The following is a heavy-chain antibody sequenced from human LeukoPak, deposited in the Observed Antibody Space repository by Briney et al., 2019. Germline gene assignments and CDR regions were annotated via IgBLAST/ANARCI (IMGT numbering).Heavy chain of an antibody. D-gene: IGHD1-1*01. CDR3: ARELAYYFDY. CDR2: ISSSGSTI. CDR1: GFAFGSYA. J-gene: IGHJ4*02. Sequence: PGGSLRLSCAASGFAFGSYAMHWVRQAPGKGLEWVSYISSSGSTIFSAVSVKGRFTISRDNAKNSLYLQMNSLRAEDTAVYYCARELAYYFDYWGQGTLVTVSS. V-gene: IGHV3-48*03.